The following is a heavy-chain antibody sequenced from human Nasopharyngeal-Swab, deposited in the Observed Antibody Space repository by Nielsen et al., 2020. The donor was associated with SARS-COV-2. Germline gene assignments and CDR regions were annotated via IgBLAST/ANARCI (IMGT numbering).Heavy chain of an antibody. CDR3: ARGGPDYGDYDGFDP. D-gene: IGHD4-17*01. V-gene: IGHV3-30-3*01. CDR2: ISYDGSNK. J-gene: IGHJ5*02. Sequence: GGSLRLSCAASGFTFSSYAMHWVRQAPGKGLEWVAVISYDGSNKYYADSVKGRFTISRDNSKNTLYLQMNSLRAEDTAVYYCARGGPDYGDYDGFDPWGQGTLVTVPS. CDR1: GFTFSSYA.